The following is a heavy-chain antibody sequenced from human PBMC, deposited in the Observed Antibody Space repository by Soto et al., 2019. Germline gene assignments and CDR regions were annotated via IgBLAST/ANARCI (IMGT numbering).Heavy chain of an antibody. D-gene: IGHD4-17*01. Sequence: SYTLSITCTESGGSISGYYWSWIRQPPGKGLEWLGYIYYTGSTNYNPSLGSRVTISLDTSKNQFSLRLNSVSAADTAMYFCARHGDYRNFRYYYYMDVWGKGTTVTVSS. J-gene: IGHJ6*03. CDR3: ARHGDYRNFRYYYYMDV. CDR1: GGSISGYY. CDR2: IYYTGST. V-gene: IGHV4-59*08.